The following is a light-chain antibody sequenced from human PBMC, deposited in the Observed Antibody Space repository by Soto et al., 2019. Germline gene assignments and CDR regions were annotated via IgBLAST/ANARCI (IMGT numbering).Light chain of an antibody. CDR3: LQYSSYPWT. CDR2: AAS. Sequence: DIQMTQSPSSLSGSVGARVTITCRASQASRNDLGWYQQKPGRAPKRLIYAASSLQSGVPSRFSGSGSGTELTLTFRNLQPEDFATYYCLQYSSYPWTFGQGTKVDIK. V-gene: IGKV1-17*02. CDR1: QASRND. J-gene: IGKJ1*01.